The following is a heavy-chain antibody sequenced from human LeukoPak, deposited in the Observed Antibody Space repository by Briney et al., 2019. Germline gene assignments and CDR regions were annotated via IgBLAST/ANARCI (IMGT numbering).Heavy chain of an antibody. Sequence: SVKVSCKASGGTFSSYAISWVRQAPGQGLEWMGGIIPIFGTANYAQKFQGRLTITTDESTSTAYMELSSLRSEDTAVYYCVSGKQLHRFDNWGQGTLVTVSS. J-gene: IGHJ4*02. CDR3: VSGKQLHRFDN. V-gene: IGHV1-69*05. CDR1: GGTFSSYA. CDR2: IIPIFGTA. D-gene: IGHD1-1*01.